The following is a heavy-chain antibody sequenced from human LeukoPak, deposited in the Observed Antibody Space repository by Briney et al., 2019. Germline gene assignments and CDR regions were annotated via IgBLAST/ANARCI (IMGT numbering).Heavy chain of an antibody. V-gene: IGHV1-18*01. CDR3: ARVGLGSCSSTTCYGRAFDI. Sequence: ASVKVSCKTSGYSFILYGISWVRQAPGQGPEWMGWISTSTGDTKYTQKFQGRVTLTTDTSTSTAYMELSRLRSDDTAVYYCARVGLGSCSSTTCYGRAFDIWGQGTMVTVFS. J-gene: IGHJ3*02. CDR2: ISTSTGDT. D-gene: IGHD2-2*01. CDR1: GYSFILYG.